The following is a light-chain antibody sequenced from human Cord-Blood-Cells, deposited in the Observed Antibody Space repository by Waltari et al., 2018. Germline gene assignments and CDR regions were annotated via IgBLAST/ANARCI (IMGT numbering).Light chain of an antibody. J-gene: IGKJ1*01. CDR2: WAS. V-gene: IGKV4-1*01. CDR3: QQYYITPWT. Sequence: DIVMTQSPDSLAVSLGERATINCKSSQSVLYSSNNKNYLAWYQQKPGQPPKLLIYWASTRESGVPARFSGSGSGTDFTPTISSLQAEDVAVYYCQQYYITPWTFGQGTKVEIK. CDR1: QSVLYSSNNKNY.